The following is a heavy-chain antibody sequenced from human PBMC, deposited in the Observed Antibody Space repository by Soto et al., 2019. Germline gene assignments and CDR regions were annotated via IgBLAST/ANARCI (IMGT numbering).Heavy chain of an antibody. CDR1: GFTFSSYS. V-gene: IGHV3-48*01. CDR3: AKGKDVDTAMATVRARKGPYYYGMDV. Sequence: GGSLRLSCAASGFTFSSYSMNWVRQAPGKGLEWVSYISSSSSTIYYADSVKGRFTISRDNAKNSLYLQMNSLRAEDTAVYYCAKGKDVDTAMATVRARKGPYYYGMDVWGQGTTVTVSS. CDR2: ISSSSSTI. J-gene: IGHJ6*02. D-gene: IGHD5-18*01.